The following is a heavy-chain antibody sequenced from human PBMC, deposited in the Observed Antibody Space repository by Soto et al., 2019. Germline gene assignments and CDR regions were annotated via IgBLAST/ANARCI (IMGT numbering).Heavy chain of an antibody. V-gene: IGHV1-18*01. J-gene: IGHJ4*02. Sequence: QVHLVQSGAEVKKPGASVKVSCKASGYTFTSYGITWVRQAPGQGLEWMGWISAHNGNTDYARKLQGRVNVTRDTSSSTAYMELSRLRSDDTAVYYCARGRYGDFWGQGALVTVSS. CDR2: ISAHNGNT. D-gene: IGHD1-1*01. CDR1: GYTFTSYG. CDR3: ARGRYGDF.